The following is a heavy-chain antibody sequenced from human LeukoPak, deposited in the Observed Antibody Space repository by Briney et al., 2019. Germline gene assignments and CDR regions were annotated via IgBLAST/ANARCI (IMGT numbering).Heavy chain of an antibody. Sequence: GGSLRLSCAASGVTFSSYAMHWVRQAPGKGLEWVAVISYDGSKKYYADSVKGRSTISRDKSKNTLYLQMNGLRAEDTAVYSCARDWGMTTVERVDNWGQGTLVTVSS. CDR3: ARDWGMTTVERVDN. CDR1: GVTFSSYA. V-gene: IGHV3-30*04. D-gene: IGHD4-11*01. J-gene: IGHJ4*02. CDR2: ISYDGSKK.